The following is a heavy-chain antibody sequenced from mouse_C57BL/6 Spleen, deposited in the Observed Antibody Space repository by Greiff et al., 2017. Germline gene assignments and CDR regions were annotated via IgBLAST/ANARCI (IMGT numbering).Heavy chain of an antibody. D-gene: IGHD3-2*02. V-gene: IGHV1-26*01. CDR3: ASLQLTLGFDY. J-gene: IGHJ2*01. Sequence: EVQLQQSGPELVKPGASVKISCKASGYTFTDYYMNWVKQSHGNSLEWIGDINPNNGGTSYNQKFKGKATLTVDKSSSTAYMELRSLTSEDSAVYYCASLQLTLGFDYWGQGTTLTVSS. CDR2: INPNNGGT. CDR1: GYTFTDYY.